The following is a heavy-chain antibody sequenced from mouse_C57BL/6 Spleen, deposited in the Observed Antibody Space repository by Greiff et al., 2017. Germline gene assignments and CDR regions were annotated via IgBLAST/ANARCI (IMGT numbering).Heavy chain of an antibody. Sequence: VQLQQSGAELVKPGASVKISCKASGYAFSSYWMNWVKQRPGKGLEWIGQIYPGDGDTNYNGKFKGKATLTADKSSSTAYMQLSSLTSEDSAVYFCARFPIYYGSSYGAMDYWGQGTSVTVSS. D-gene: IGHD1-1*01. CDR2: IYPGDGDT. V-gene: IGHV1-80*01. CDR1: GYAFSSYW. J-gene: IGHJ4*01. CDR3: ARFPIYYGSSYGAMDY.